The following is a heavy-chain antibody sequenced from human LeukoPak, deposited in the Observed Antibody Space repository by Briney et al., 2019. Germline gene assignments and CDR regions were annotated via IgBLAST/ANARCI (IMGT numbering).Heavy chain of an antibody. CDR3: ARDLPNWYFDL. CDR1: GGSISSGDYY. J-gene: IGHJ2*01. CDR2: IYYSGST. V-gene: IGHV4-30-4*01. Sequence: SETLSLTCTVSGGSISSGDYYWSWIRQPPGKGLEWIGYIYYSGSTYYNPSLKSRVTISVDTSKNQFSLKLSSVTAADTAVYYCARDLPNWYFDLWGRGTLVTVSS.